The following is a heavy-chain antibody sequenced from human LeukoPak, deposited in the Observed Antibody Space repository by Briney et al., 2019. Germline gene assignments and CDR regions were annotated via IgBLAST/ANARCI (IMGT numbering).Heavy chain of an antibody. V-gene: IGHV1-8*01. D-gene: IGHD3-16*02. CDR2: MNPNSGNT. Sequence: ASVKVSCKASGYTFTSYDINWVRQATGQGLEWMGWMNPNSGNTGYAQKFQGRVTMTRNTSISTAYMELSSLRSEDTAVYYCARQNYDYVCGSYRYDYWGQGTLVTVSS. J-gene: IGHJ4*02. CDR1: GYTFTSYD. CDR3: ARQNYDYVCGSYRYDY.